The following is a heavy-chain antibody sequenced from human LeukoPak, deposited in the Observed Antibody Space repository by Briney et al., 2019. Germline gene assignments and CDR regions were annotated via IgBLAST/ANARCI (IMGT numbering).Heavy chain of an antibody. D-gene: IGHD3-22*01. V-gene: IGHV1-69*13. Sequence: GASVKVSCKASGGTFSNYAFSLVRQAPGQGLEWMGAIVPIVGRANYAQRFQGRVTIIADDSTSTVYMELSSLRSEDTAVYYCARARHSFHDSSGYYYAFDYWGQGTLVTVSS. CDR1: GGTFSNYA. J-gene: IGHJ4*02. CDR3: ARARHSFHDSSGYYYAFDY. CDR2: IVPIVGRA.